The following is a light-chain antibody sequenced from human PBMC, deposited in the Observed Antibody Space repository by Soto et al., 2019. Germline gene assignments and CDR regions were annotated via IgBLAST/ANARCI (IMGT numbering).Light chain of an antibody. V-gene: IGKV3-11*01. CDR1: QSVSSY. CDR3: QQRSNWLT. Sequence: VLTQSPATLSLTPGERATLSCRASQSVSSYLAWYQQKPGQAPRRLIYDASNRATGIPARFSGSGSGTDFTLTIRSLEPEDFAVYYCQQRSNWLTFGGGTKVDIK. CDR2: DAS. J-gene: IGKJ4*01.